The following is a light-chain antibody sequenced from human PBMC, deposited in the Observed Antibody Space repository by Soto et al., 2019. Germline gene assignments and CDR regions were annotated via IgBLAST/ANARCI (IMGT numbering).Light chain of an antibody. CDR2: DAS. Sequence: IQMNRSPSTLSATVGETVTVTCLASQSVSGWLAWYQQKPGEAPKLLIYDASALPLGFPSRFSGSGSGTDFTLTISSLQPEDFATYYCQQSYSTPRTFGQGTKVDI. CDR1: QSVSGW. CDR3: QQSYSTPRT. V-gene: IGKV1-39*01. J-gene: IGKJ1*01.